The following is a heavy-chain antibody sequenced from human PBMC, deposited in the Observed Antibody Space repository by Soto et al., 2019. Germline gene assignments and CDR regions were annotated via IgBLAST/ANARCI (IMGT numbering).Heavy chain of an antibody. CDR1: GGTFSSYA. CDR3: ARKGYYYDSSGYSGIDAFDI. V-gene: IGHV1-69*13. Sequence: SVKVSCKASGGTFSSYAISWVRQAPGQGLEWMGGIIPIFGTANYAQKFQGRVTITADESTSTAYMELSSLRSEDTAVYYCARKGYYYDSSGYSGIDAFDIWGQGTMVTVSS. CDR2: IIPIFGTA. D-gene: IGHD3-22*01. J-gene: IGHJ3*02.